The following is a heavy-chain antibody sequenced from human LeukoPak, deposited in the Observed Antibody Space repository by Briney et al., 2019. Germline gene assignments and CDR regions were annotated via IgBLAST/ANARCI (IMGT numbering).Heavy chain of an antibody. CDR2: ITKKADSYTT. CDR1: GFTFSDHY. CDR3: TRAYSNFYFDY. D-gene: IGHD4-11*01. Sequence: GGSLRLSCAASGFTFSDHYMDWVRQAPGKGLEWVGRITKKADSYTTEYAASAKGRFTISRDDSQNSLYLQMTSLKTEDTALYYCTRAYSNFYFDYWGQGALVTVSS. V-gene: IGHV3-72*01. J-gene: IGHJ4*02.